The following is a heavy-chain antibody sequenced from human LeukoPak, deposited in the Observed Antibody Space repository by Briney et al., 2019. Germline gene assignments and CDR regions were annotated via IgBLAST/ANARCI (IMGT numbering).Heavy chain of an antibody. V-gene: IGHV3-21*01. D-gene: IGHD3-9*01. J-gene: IGHJ6*02. CDR1: GFTFSSYS. CDR2: ISSSSSYI. Sequence: GGSLRLSCAASGFTFSSYSMNWVRQAPGKGLEWVSSISSSSSYIYYADSVKGRFTISRDNAKNSLYLQMNSLRAEDTAVYYCARAPAGRYDILTGSYYYYGMDVWGQGTTVTASS. CDR3: ARAPAGRYDILTGSYYYYGMDV.